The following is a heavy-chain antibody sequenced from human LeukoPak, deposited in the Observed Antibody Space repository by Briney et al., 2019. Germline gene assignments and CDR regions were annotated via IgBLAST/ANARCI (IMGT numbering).Heavy chain of an antibody. V-gene: IGHV3-66*01. CDR3: AREAAASNDAFDI. CDR2: IYSGGST. Sequence: GGSLRLSCAASGFTVSSNYMSWVRQAPGKGLEWVSVIYSGGSTYYADSVKGRFTISRDNSKNTLYLQMNSLRAEDTAVYYCAREAAASNDAFDIWAKGQWSPSLQ. CDR1: GFTVSSNY. D-gene: IGHD6-13*01. J-gene: IGHJ3*02.